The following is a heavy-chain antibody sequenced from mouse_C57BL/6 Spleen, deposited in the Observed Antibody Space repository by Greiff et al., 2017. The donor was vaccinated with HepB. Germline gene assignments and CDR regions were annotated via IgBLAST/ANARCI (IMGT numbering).Heavy chain of an antibody. Sequence: VQLQQSGAELVKAGASVKMSCKASGYAFTSYWMHWVKQRLGQGLEWFAETNPTNGRTYYNEKFKSKATLTVDKSSSTAYMLLSSPTFEDSAVYYCARIKKIVATYVDYWGQGTTLTGSS. V-gene: IGHV1S81*02. D-gene: IGHD1-1*01. CDR3: ARIKKIVATYVDY. CDR1: GYAFTSYW. CDR2: TNPTNGRT. J-gene: IGHJ2*01.